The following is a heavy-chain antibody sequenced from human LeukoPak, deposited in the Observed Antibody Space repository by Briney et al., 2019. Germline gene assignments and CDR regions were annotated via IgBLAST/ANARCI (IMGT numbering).Heavy chain of an antibody. CDR2: IYYSDST. CDR3: ARGTHGGYQDY. V-gene: IGHV4-31*03. D-gene: IGHD3-16*02. J-gene: IGHJ4*02. CDR1: GVSIRIGGYY. Sequence: SETLSLTCTLSGVSIRIGGYYWSLIRQHPGKGLEWIGYIYYSDSTYYNPSLKSRVTISVDTSKNQFSLKLSSVTAADTAVYYCARGTHGGYQDYWGQGTLVTVSS.